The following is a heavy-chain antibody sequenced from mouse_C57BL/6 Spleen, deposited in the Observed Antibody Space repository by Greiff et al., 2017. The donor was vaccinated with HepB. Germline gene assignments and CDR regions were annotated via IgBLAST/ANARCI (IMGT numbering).Heavy chain of an antibody. J-gene: IGHJ4*01. Sequence: QVQLQQPGAELVKPGASVKLSCKASGYTFTSYWMHWVKQRPGQGLEWIGMIHPNSGSTNYNEKFKSKATLTVDKSSSTAYMQLSSLTSEDSAVYYCARTLPGITTVVAHYAMDYWGQGTSVTVSS. D-gene: IGHD1-1*01. V-gene: IGHV1-64*01. CDR1: GYTFTSYW. CDR3: ARTLPGITTVVAHYAMDY. CDR2: IHPNSGST.